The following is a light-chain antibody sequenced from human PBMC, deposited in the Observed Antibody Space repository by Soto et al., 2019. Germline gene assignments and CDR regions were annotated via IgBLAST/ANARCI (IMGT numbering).Light chain of an antibody. V-gene: IGKV4-1*01. J-gene: IGKJ1*01. CDR2: WAS. CDR3: QQYYSTPQT. Sequence: DIVMTQTQDSLAVSLGERATINCKSSQSVLYSSNNKNYLAWYQQKPGQPPKLLIYWASTRESGVPDRFSGSGSGTDFTLTISSLQAEDVAVYYCQQYYSTPQTFGQGSMVDIK. CDR1: QSVLYSSNNKNY.